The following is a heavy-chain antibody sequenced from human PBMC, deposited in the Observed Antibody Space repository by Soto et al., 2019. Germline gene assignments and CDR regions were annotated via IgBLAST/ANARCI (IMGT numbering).Heavy chain of an antibody. V-gene: IGHV3-30-3*01. J-gene: IGHJ4*02. CDR1: GFTFSSYA. CDR2: ISYDGSNK. D-gene: IGHD5-12*01. Sequence: GGSLRLSCAASGFTFSSYAMHWVRQAPGKGLEWVAVISYDGSNKYYADSVKGRFTISRDNSKNTLYLQMNSLRAEDTAVYYCAREGVRGDGYNFFGYWGQGTLVTVSS. CDR3: AREGVRGDGYNFFGY.